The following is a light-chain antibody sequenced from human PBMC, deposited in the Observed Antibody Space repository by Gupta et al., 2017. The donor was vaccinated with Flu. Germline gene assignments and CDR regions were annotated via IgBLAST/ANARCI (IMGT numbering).Light chain of an antibody. CDR2: DAS. J-gene: IGKJ1*01. V-gene: IGKV3-15*01. Sequence: EIVMTQSPATLSVSPGERATLSCRASQSVSSSSLAWYQQKPGQAPRLLIYDASTRATGIPARFSGSGSGTEFTLTISSLQSEDFAVYYCQQYKNWPWAFGQGTKVEIK. CDR1: QSVSSS. CDR3: QQYKNWPWA.